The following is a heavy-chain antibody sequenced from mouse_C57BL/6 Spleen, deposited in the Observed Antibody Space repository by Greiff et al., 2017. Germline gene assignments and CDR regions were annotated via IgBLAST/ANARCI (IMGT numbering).Heavy chain of an antibody. V-gene: IGHV1-9*01. CDR1: GYTFTGYW. J-gene: IGHJ2*01. Sequence: VQLQQSGAELMKPGASVKLSCKATGYTFTGYWIEWVKQRPGHGLEWIGEILPGSGSTNYNEKFKGKATFTADTSSNTAYMQLSSLTTEDAAIYYFSNDGTVVAENYFCYRGQGTTLPVSS. CDR3: SNDGTVVAENYFCY. D-gene: IGHD1-1*01. CDR2: ILPGSGST.